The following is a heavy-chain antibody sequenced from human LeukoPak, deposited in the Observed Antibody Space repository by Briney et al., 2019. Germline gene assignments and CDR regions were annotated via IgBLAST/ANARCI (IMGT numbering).Heavy chain of an antibody. Sequence: SQTLSLTCTASGDSISRNIYYWCWIRQSAGKGLEWIGRLNPSGTTSSNPSLKSRLTMSLDPSENKFSLKLSSVTPADTALYYCARGRPYGDYFDYWGQGSLVTVSS. CDR2: LNPSGTT. CDR3: ARGRPYGDYFDY. D-gene: IGHD4-17*01. J-gene: IGHJ4*02. CDR1: GDSISRNIYY. V-gene: IGHV4-61*02.